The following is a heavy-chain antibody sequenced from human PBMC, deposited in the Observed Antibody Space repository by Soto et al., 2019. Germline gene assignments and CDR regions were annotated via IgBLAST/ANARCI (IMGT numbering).Heavy chain of an antibody. CDR2: ISYDGSNK. D-gene: IGHD6-6*01. Sequence: GGSLRLSCAASGFTFSSYAMHWVRQAPGKGLECVAVISYDGSNKYYADSVKGRFTISRDNSKNTLYLQMNSLRADDTSVYYCARSSGIAARNLDYWGQGTMVAVSS. CDR1: GFTFSSYA. J-gene: IGHJ4*02. V-gene: IGHV3-30-3*01. CDR3: ARSSGIAARNLDY.